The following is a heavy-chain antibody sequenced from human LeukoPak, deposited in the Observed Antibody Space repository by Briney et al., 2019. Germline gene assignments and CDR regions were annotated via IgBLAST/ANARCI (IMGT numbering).Heavy chain of an antibody. CDR2: INPSGGST. V-gene: IGHV1-46*01. Sequence: GASVKVSFKASGYTFTSYYMHWVRQAPGQGLEWMGIINPSGGSTSYAQKFQGRVTMTRDTSTSTVYMELSSLRSEDTAVYYCARDSVAAAGTHRYFQHWGQGTLVTVSS. D-gene: IGHD6-13*01. CDR3: ARDSVAAAGTHRYFQH. J-gene: IGHJ1*01. CDR1: GYTFTSYY.